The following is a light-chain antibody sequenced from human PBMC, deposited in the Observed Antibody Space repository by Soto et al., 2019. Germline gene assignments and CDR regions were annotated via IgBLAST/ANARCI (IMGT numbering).Light chain of an antibody. CDR2: GNN. V-gene: IGLV1-40*01. Sequence: QTVVTQPPSGSGAPGQRITISCTGSSANIGVGYDVPWYQQRPGTAPKLLIYGNNNRPSGVPDRFSGSKSGSSASLAITGLQDEYEADYYCQSYDSSLSRVFGTGTKLTVL. J-gene: IGLJ1*01. CDR1: SANIGVGYD. CDR3: QSYDSSLSRV.